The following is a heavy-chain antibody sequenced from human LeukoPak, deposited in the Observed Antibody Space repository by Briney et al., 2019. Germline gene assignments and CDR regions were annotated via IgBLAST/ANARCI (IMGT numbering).Heavy chain of an antibody. CDR3: AKDQGTYYDILTGYDFDY. CDR2: ISGSGSHT. Sequence: GGSLRLSCAASGFTFSNSAMNWVRQAPGKGLEWVSSISGSGSHTYYADSVNGRFTISRDNSKNTLYLQMNSLRAEDTAVYYCAKDQGTYYDILTGYDFDYWGHGTLVTVSS. CDR1: GFTFSNSA. J-gene: IGHJ4*01. V-gene: IGHV3-23*01. D-gene: IGHD3-9*01.